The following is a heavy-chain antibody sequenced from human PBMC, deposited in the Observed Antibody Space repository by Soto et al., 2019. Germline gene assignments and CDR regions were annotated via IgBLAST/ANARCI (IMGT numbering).Heavy chain of an antibody. CDR1: GFTFSSYA. Sequence: VGSLRLSCAASGFTFSSYAMRWVRQAPGKGLEWVSAISGSGGSTYYADSVKGRFTISRDNSKNTLYLQMNSLRAEDTAVYYCAKDFPHHDILPRYPDYWGQGTLVTVSS. CDR2: ISGSGGST. D-gene: IGHD3-9*01. CDR3: AKDFPHHDILPRYPDY. J-gene: IGHJ4*02. V-gene: IGHV3-23*01.